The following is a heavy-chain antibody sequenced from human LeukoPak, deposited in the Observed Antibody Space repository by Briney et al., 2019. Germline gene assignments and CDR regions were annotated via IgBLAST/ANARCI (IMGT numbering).Heavy chain of an antibody. Sequence: PGGSLRLSCAASGFTFSNAWMSWVRQAPGKGLEWVGRIKSKTDGGTTDYAAPVKGRFTISRDDSKDTLYLQMNSLKTEDTAVYYCTTEWWDNVYFDYWGQGTLVTVSS. D-gene: IGHD2-15*01. V-gene: IGHV3-15*01. CDR2: IKSKTDGGTT. CDR1: GFTFSNAW. J-gene: IGHJ4*02. CDR3: TTEWWDNVYFDY.